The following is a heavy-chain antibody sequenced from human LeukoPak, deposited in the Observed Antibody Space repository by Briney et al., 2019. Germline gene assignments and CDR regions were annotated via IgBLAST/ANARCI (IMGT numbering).Heavy chain of an antibody. J-gene: IGHJ4*02. CDR1: GVTFSTYA. D-gene: IGHD2-15*01. CDR3: AKSPVSSCRGSFCYPFDC. V-gene: IGHV3-23*01. Sequence: GGSLRLSCAASGVTFSTYAMSWVRQIPGKGREWVSAISGSDDGTYYADSVKGRFTISRDTSRNTLYLQMNTLRAEDTAVYFCAKSPVSSCRGSFCYPFDCWGQGNLVTVSS. CDR2: ISGSDDGT.